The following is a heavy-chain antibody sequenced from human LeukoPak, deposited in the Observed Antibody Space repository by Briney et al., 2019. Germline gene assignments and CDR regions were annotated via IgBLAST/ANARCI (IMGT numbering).Heavy chain of an antibody. CDR2: IYYSGST. Sequence: SETLSLTCTVSGGSISSYYWSWIRKPPGKGQEWVGYIYYSGSTNYNPSLKSRVTISVDTSKNQFSLKLSSVTAADTAVYYCARQDCSGGSCYPDYWGQGTLVTVSS. D-gene: IGHD2-15*01. CDR1: GGSISSYY. CDR3: ARQDCSGGSCYPDY. J-gene: IGHJ4*02. V-gene: IGHV4-59*01.